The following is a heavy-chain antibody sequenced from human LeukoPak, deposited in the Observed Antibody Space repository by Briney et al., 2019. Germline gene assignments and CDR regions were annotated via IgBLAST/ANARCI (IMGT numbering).Heavy chain of an antibody. CDR3: ARDLCGSCYRQNKNGAFDY. J-gene: IGHJ4*02. D-gene: IGHD2-15*01. Sequence: PGGSLRLSCAASGFTFSSYTMNWVRQAPGKGLEWVSSISSASGYIYYADSVKGRFTISRDNAKNSLYLQINSPRAEDTAVYYCARDLCGSCYRQNKNGAFDYWGQGTLVTVSS. CDR1: GFTFSSYT. CDR2: ISSASGYI. V-gene: IGHV3-21*01.